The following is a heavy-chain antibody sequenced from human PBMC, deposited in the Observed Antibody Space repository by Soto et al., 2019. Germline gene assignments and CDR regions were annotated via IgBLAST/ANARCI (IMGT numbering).Heavy chain of an antibody. J-gene: IGHJ6*02. CDR2: ISSSSSTI. Sequence: EVQLVESGGGLVQRGGSLRLSCAASGLTFSSYSMNWVRQAPGKGLEWVSYISSSSSTIYYADSVKGRFTISRDNAKNSLYLQMNSLRAEDTAVYYCAFGEDSRYYYYGMDVWGQVTTVTVSS. CDR3: AFGEDSRYYYYGMDV. D-gene: IGHD2-15*01. V-gene: IGHV3-48*01. CDR1: GLTFSSYS.